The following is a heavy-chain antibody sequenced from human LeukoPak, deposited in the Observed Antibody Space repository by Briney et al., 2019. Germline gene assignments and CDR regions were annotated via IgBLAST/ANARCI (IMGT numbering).Heavy chain of an antibody. Sequence: PSETLSLTCTVSGGSISSYYWSWIRQPPGKGLEWIGYIYYSGSTNYNPSLKSRVTISVDTFKNQFSLKLSSVTAADTAVYYCARDLSGSQFDYWGQGALVTVSS. CDR2: IYYSGST. J-gene: IGHJ4*02. V-gene: IGHV4-59*01. CDR1: GGSISSYY. CDR3: ARDLSGSQFDY. D-gene: IGHD1-26*01.